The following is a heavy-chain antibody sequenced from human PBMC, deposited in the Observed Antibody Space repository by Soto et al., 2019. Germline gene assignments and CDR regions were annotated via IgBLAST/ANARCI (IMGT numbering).Heavy chain of an antibody. J-gene: IGHJ4*02. D-gene: IGHD5-18*01. CDR3: ARDGGSIDTARVTGYFDY. CDR2: VIPIFGTA. Sequence: QVQLVQSGAEVKKPGSSVKVSCKASGGTFSSYAISWVRQAPGQGLEWMGGVIPIFGTANYAQKFQGRVTITADESTSTAYMELSSLRSEDTAVYYCARDGGSIDTARVTGYFDYWGQGTLVTVSS. CDR1: GGTFSSYA. V-gene: IGHV1-69*01.